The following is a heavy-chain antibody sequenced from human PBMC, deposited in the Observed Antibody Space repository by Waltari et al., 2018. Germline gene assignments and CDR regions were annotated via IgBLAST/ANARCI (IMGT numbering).Heavy chain of an antibody. CDR1: GGSISSYY. CDR2: IYYSGST. D-gene: IGHD3-10*01. CDR3: AKSELWFGESNWFDP. Sequence: QVQLQESGPGLVKPSETLSLTCTVSGGSISSYYWSWIRQPPGKGLEWIGYIYYSGSTNYNPSLKSRVTISGDTSKNQFSLKLSSVTAADTAVYYCAKSELWFGESNWFDPWGQGTLVTVSS. J-gene: IGHJ5*02. V-gene: IGHV4-59*01.